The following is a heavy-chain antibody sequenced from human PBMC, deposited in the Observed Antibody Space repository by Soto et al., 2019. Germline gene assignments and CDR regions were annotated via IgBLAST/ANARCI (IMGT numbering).Heavy chain of an antibody. CDR3: AHVLEGYTYGVDY. J-gene: IGHJ4*02. V-gene: IGHV2-5*02. CDR1: GFSLSTSAVG. Sequence: QITLKESGPTLVKPTQTLTLTCTFSGFSLSTSAVGVGWIRQPPGKALEGLALIYWDDDKRYSPSLKSSLTITKDTSKTQVVLKITNMDPVDTATYYCAHVLEGYTYGVDYWGQGTLVTVSS. D-gene: IGHD5-18*01. CDR2: IYWDDDK.